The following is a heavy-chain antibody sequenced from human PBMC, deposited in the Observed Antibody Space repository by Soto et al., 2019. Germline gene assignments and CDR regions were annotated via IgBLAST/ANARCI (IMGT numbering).Heavy chain of an antibody. J-gene: IGHJ5*02. CDR1: GGSISSISYY. Sequence: SETLSLTCTVSGGSISSISYYWGWIRQPPGKGLEWIGSIYYSGSTYYNPSLKSRVTISVDTSKNQFSLKLSSVTAADTAVYYCARHRRYSSSSLWFDPWGQGTLVTVSS. CDR2: IYYSGST. CDR3: ARHRRYSSSSLWFDP. V-gene: IGHV4-39*01. D-gene: IGHD6-6*01.